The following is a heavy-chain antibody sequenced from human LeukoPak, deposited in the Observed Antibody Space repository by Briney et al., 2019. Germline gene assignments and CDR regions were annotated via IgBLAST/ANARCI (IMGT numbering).Heavy chain of an antibody. V-gene: IGHV3-43*01. CDR3: AKERGSSGYFDY. CDR2: VNWNGDST. D-gene: IGHD6-6*01. J-gene: IGHJ4*02. CDR1: GFTFIDYG. Sequence: GGSLRLSCKASGFTFIDYGMNWVCQAPGKGPEWLCDVNWNGDSTGYADSVKGRFTISRDNSKNSLYLQMNSLRTEDTALYYCAKERGSSGYFDYWGQGSLVTVSS.